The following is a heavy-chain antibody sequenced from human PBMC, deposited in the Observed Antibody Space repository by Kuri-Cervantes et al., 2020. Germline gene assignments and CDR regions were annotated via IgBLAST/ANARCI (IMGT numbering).Heavy chain of an antibody. CDR1: GFTFSSYG. V-gene: IGHV3-30*18. CDR2: ISYDGSNK. J-gene: IGHJ3*02. Sequence: GESLKISCAASGFTFSSYGMHWVRRAPGKGLEWVAAISYDGSNKYYADSVKGRFTISRDNSKNTLYLQMNSLRAEDTAVYYCAKCIYSHTYHDAFDIWGQGTLVTVSS. CDR3: AKCIYSHTYHDAFDI. D-gene: IGHD2-21*01.